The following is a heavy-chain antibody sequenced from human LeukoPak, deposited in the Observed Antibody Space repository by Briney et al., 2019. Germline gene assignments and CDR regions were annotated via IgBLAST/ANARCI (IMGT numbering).Heavy chain of an antibody. Sequence: SQTLSLTCAISGDSVSSNSAAWNWIRQSPSRGLEWLGRKYYRSKRYNDYAVAVKSRITIIPATSKNQFSLQLNSVTPEDTAVYFCARDPTAGTGIWFDPWGQGTLVTVSS. J-gene: IGHJ5*02. CDR2: KYYRSKRYN. CDR1: GDSVSSNSAA. V-gene: IGHV6-1*01. CDR3: ARDPTAGTGIWFDP. D-gene: IGHD6-19*01.